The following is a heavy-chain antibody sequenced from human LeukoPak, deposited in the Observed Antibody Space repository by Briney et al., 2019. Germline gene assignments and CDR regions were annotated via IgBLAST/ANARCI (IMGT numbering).Heavy chain of an antibody. CDR2: VYYSGSA. J-gene: IGHJ6*02. CDR3: ARGVGYYYYYGMDV. CDR1: GDSVTTYY. D-gene: IGHD3-3*01. Sequence: KPSETLSLTCTVSGDSVTTYYWSWIRQPPGKGLEWLGYVYYSGSATYNPSLKSRVTISVDTSKNQFSLRLSSVTAADTAVYYCARGVGYYYYYGMDVWGQGTTVTVSS. V-gene: IGHV4-59*02.